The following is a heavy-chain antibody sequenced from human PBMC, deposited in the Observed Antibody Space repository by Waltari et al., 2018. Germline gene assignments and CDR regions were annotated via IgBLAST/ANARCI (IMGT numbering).Heavy chain of an antibody. CDR2: LSFIGSST. V-gene: IGHV3-23*01. D-gene: IGHD2-2*02. CDR3: AKVPSTYPYYFDF. CDR1: GFTFSEYG. J-gene: IGHJ4*02. Sequence: EVRLLESGGGLVQPGGFLRLSCVVSGFTFSEYGMSWVRRGPGTGLEWFAGLSFIGSSTYYAESVRGRFTISRDNSENTLYLEMNSLRAEDTAVYYCAKVPSTYPYYFDFWGQGTLVTVSS.